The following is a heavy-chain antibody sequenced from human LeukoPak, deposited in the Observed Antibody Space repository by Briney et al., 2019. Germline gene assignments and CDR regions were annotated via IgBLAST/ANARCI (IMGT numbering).Heavy chain of an antibody. Sequence: PSETLSLTCTVSGGSISSSSYYWGWIRQPPGKGLEWIGSIYYTGSNYYNPSLKSRVTISVDTSKNQFSLKLSSVTAADTAVYYCARLSGYGLHYYYYMDVWGSGTTVTVSS. CDR3: ARLSGYGLHYYYYMDV. D-gene: IGHD5-12*01. J-gene: IGHJ6*03. CDR2: IYYTGSN. V-gene: IGHV4-39*07. CDR1: GGSISSSSYY.